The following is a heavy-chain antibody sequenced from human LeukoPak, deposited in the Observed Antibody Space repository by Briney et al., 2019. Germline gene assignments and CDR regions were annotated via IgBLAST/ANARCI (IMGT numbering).Heavy chain of an antibody. CDR3: ARTNVYYYDSSDYYPYFDY. J-gene: IGHJ4*02. CDR1: GYTFTSYD. CDR2: ISAYNGNT. Sequence: ASVKVSCKASGYTFTSYDINWVRQAPGQGLEWMGWISAYNGNTNYAQKLQGRVTMTTDTSTSTAYMELRSLRSDDTAVYYCARTNVYYYDSSDYYPYFDYWGQGTLVTVSS. D-gene: IGHD3-22*01. V-gene: IGHV1-18*01.